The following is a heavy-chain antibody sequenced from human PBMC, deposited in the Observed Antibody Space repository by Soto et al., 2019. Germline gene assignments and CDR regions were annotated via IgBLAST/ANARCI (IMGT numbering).Heavy chain of an antibody. V-gene: IGHV4-30-4*01. Sequence: QVQLQESGPGLVKPSQTLSLTCTVSGGSISSGDYYWSWIRQPPGKGLEWIGYIYYSGSTYYNPSLKSRVTISVDTSKNQCSLKLSSVTDADTAVYYCARDNILGILYGGMDVWGQGTTVTVSS. CDR2: IYYSGST. D-gene: IGHD3-3*01. CDR1: GGSISSGDYY. J-gene: IGHJ6*02. CDR3: ARDNILGILYGGMDV.